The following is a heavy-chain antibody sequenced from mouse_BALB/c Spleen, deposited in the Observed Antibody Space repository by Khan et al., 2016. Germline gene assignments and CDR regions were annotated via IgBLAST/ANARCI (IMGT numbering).Heavy chain of an antibody. J-gene: IGHJ3*01. CDR1: GFTFSNYW. Sequence: EVKLEESGGGLVQPGGSMKLSCVASGFTFSNYWMNWVRQFPEKGLEWIAEIRLQSNNYATHYAESVKGRFTISRDDSKSSVYLQMTTLRPEDTGIDYGTRPFAYWGQGTLVTVSA. CDR3: TRPFAY. CDR2: IRLQSNNYAT. V-gene: IGHV6-6*02.